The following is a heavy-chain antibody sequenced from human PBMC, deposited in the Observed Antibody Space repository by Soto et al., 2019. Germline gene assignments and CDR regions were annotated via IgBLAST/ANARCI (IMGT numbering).Heavy chain of an antibody. D-gene: IGHD6-19*01. CDR3: MTDHGGW. J-gene: IGHJ4*02. CDR1: GFTFYTYW. V-gene: IGHV3-7*01. Sequence: EVQLVESGGGLVQPGGSLRLSCGASGFTFYTYWMNWVRQAPGMGLEWVANIKSDGSEKYYVDSVKGRFTISRDNTKNSMYLQMNSLRVEDTATYHCMTDHGGWWGPGTLVTVSS. CDR2: IKSDGSEK.